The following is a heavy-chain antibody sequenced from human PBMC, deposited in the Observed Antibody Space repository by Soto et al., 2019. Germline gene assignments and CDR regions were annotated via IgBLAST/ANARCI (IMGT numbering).Heavy chain of an antibody. V-gene: IGHV3-9*01. CDR3: ARGDLGAVAGYFEY. J-gene: IGHJ4*02. Sequence: EVQLVESGGGLVQPGGSLRLPCAASGFTFDDYSMHWVRQAPGRGLEWVSGISWHSGSIDYADSVKGRFTISRDNAKNFLYLEMNSLRPEDTALYYCARGDLGAVAGYFEYWGQGTLVTVSS. CDR2: ISWHSGSI. CDR1: GFTFDDYS. D-gene: IGHD6-19*01.